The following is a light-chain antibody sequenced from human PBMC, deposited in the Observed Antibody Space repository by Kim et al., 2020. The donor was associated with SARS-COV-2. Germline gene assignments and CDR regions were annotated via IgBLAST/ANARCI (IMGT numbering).Light chain of an antibody. J-gene: IGKJ2*01. CDR2: GAS. Sequence: PGEGAALSCRASESVGSKYLAWYQQKPGQSPRLLIYGASNRATGIPDRFSGSGSGTDFTLTISRLEPEDFALYYCQQYGTSPRTFGQGTKLEI. CDR1: ESVGSKY. V-gene: IGKV3-20*01. CDR3: QQYGTSPRT.